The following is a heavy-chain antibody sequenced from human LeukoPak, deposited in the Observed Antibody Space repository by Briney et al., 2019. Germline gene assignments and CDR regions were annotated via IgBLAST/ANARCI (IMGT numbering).Heavy chain of an antibody. D-gene: IGHD3-22*01. Sequence: ASVKVSCKASGGTFSSYAISWVRQAPGQGLEWMGGIIPIFGTANYAQKFQGRVTITADESTSTAYMELSSLRSEDTAVYYCARNLHYHDSSGSPGYWGQGTLVTVSS. CDR1: GGTFSSYA. J-gene: IGHJ4*02. CDR2: IIPIFGTA. V-gene: IGHV1-69*13. CDR3: ARNLHYHDSSGSPGY.